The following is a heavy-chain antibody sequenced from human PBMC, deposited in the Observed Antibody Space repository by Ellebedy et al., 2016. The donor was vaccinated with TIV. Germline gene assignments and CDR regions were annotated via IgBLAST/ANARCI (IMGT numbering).Heavy chain of an antibody. Sequence: MPSETLSLPCAVYGGSFSGYYWTWILQPPGTGLEWLGDINHRGTTNYNPSLKSRVTISLDTSKNQFSLKLSSVTAADTAVYYCAGNREHLVRRRWELYYYYGMDVWGQGTTVTVSS. D-gene: IGHD1-7*01. J-gene: IGHJ6*02. CDR2: INHRGTT. CDR1: GGSFSGYY. V-gene: IGHV4-34*01. CDR3: AGNREHLVRRRWELYYYYGMDV.